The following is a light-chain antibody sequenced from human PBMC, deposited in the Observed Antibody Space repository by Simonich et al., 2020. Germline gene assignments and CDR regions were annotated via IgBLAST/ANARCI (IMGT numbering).Light chain of an antibody. CDR2: EGS. CDR1: SSDVGGYNY. Sequence: QSALTQPASVSGSPGQSITISCTGTSSDVGGYNYVSWYQKPPGKAPKLMIYEGSKRPSGVSNRFSGSKSGNTASLTISGLQAEDEADYYCCSYAGSVVFGGGTKLTVL. J-gene: IGLJ2*01. CDR3: CSYAGSVV. V-gene: IGLV2-23*01.